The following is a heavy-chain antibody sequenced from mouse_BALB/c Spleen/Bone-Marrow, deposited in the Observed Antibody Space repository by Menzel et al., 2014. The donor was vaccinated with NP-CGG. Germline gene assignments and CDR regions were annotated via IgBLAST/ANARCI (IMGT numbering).Heavy chain of an antibody. CDR2: INPGSGST. V-gene: IGHV1-54*01. Sequence: RPGQGLEWIGVINPGSGSTNYNEKFKDKATLTADKSSSTAYMQLSSLTSDDSAVYFCARYDGYFDYWGQGTIPTVSS. CDR3: ARYDGYFDY. J-gene: IGHJ2*01. D-gene: IGHD2-3*01.